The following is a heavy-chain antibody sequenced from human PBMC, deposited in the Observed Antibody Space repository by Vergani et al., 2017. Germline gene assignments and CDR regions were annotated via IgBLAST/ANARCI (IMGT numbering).Heavy chain of an antibody. CDR1: GGTFSSYA. Sequence: QVQLVQSGAEVKKPGSSVKVSCKASGGTFSSYAISWVRQAPGQGLEWMGGIIPIFGTANYAQKFQGRVTITADESTSTAYMELSSLRSEDTAVYYCARERGYYYGSGSYSSVHNWFDPWGQGTLVTVSS. D-gene: IGHD3-10*01. CDR3: ARERGYYYGSGSYSSVHNWFDP. J-gene: IGHJ5*02. V-gene: IGHV1-69*01. CDR2: IIPIFGTA.